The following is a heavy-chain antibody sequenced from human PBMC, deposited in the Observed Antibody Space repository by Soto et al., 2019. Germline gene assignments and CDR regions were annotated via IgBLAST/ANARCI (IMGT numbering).Heavy chain of an antibody. J-gene: IGHJ3*02. CDR1: GGSISSHY. D-gene: IGHD5-12*01. CDR2: IYYTGNT. V-gene: IGHV4-59*03. Sequence: SETLSLTCTVSGGSISSHYWSWIRQSPDKGLLWIGHIYYTGNTNYNPSLRSRVSMSVDTSKKQLSLNLGSVTAADTAVYFCAGAYGDYDDDAFAIWGPGTMVTVSS. CDR3: AGAYGDYDDDAFAI.